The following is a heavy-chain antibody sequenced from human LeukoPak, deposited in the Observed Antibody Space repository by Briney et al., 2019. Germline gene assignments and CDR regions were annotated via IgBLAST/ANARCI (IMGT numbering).Heavy chain of an antibody. V-gene: IGHV3-21*01. D-gene: IGHD6-13*01. CDR3: ARDSSGLAAAGTSYYYGMDV. CDR1: GFTFSSYS. Sequence: PGGSLRLSCAASGFTFSSYSMNWVRQAPGKGLEWVSSISSSSSYIYYADSVTGRFTISRDNAKNSLYLQMNSLRAEDTAVYYCARDSSGLAAAGTSYYYGMDVWGQGTTVTVSS. CDR2: ISSSSSYI. J-gene: IGHJ6*02.